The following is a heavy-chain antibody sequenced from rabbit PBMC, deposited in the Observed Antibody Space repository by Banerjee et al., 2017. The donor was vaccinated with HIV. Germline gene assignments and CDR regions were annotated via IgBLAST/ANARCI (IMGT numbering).Heavy chain of an antibody. J-gene: IGHJ2*01. D-gene: IGHD5-1*01. CDR1: GFSFSSSYY. CDR2: IVTGSSGTT. V-gene: IGHV1S40*01. Sequence: QSLEESGGDLVKPGASLTLTCTASGFSFSSSYYMCWVRQAPGKGLEWIACIVTGSSGTTYYANWARGRFTISKTSSTTVTLQMTSLTAADTATYFCARRSDGSYGFDPWGPGDPRHRL. CDR3: ARRSDGSYGFDP.